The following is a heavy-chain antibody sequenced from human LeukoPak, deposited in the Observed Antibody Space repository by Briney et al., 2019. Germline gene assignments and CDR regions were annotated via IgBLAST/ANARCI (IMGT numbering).Heavy chain of an antibody. Sequence: PSETLSLTCTVSGDSISSDYWSWIRQPPGKGLEWIGYIYTSGSTNYNPSLKSRVTISVDTSKNQFSLKLRSATAADTAVYYCARRSSSSGFGFDYWGQGTLVTVSS. D-gene: IGHD3-10*01. CDR2: IYTSGST. CDR3: ARRSSSSGFGFDY. CDR1: GDSISSDY. V-gene: IGHV4-4*09. J-gene: IGHJ4*02.